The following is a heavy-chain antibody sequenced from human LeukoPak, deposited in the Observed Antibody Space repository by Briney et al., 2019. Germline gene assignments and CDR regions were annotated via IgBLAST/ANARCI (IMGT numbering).Heavy chain of an antibody. CDR3: ARVTSHPPILGYDFWSGYYNYYYYYMDV. V-gene: IGHV4-39*07. J-gene: IGHJ6*03. Sequence: PSETLSLTCTVSGGSISSSSYYWGWIRQPPGKGLEWIGSIYYSGSTYYNPSLKSRVTISVDTSKNQFSLKLSPVTAADTAVYYCARVTSHPPILGYDFWSGYYNYYYYYMDVWGKGTTVTVSS. D-gene: IGHD3-3*01. CDR2: IYYSGST. CDR1: GGSISSSSYY.